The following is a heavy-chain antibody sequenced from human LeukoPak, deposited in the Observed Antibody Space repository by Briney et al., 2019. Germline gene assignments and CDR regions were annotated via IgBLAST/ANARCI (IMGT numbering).Heavy chain of an antibody. V-gene: IGHV4-4*07. D-gene: IGHD6-13*01. CDR3: ARGSRIAAAAYYFDY. CDR1: GGSISSDY. Sequence: SETLSLTCTVSGGSISSDYWSWIRQPAGKGLEWIGRIYTSGSTNYNPSLKSRVTMSVDTSKNQFSLKLSSVTAADTAVYYCARGSRIAAAAYYFDYWGQGTLVTVSS. CDR2: IYTSGST. J-gene: IGHJ4*02.